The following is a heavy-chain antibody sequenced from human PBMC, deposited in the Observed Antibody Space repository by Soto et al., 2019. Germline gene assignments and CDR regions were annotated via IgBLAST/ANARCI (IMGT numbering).Heavy chain of an antibody. CDR2: IIPIFGTA. Sequence: GASVKVSCKASGGTFSSYAISWVRQAPGQGLEWMGGIIPIFGTANYAQKFQGRITITADESTSTAYMELSSLRSEDTAVYYCARDPGVESGSSGELVDYWGQGTLVTVSS. CDR3: ARDPGVESGSSGELVDY. CDR1: GGTFSSYA. J-gene: IGHJ4*02. D-gene: IGHD6-6*01. V-gene: IGHV1-69*13.